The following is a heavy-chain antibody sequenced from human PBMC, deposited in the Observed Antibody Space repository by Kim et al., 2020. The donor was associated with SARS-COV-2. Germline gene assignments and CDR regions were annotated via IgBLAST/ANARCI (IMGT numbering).Heavy chain of an antibody. CDR2: IYYSGST. D-gene: IGHD6-19*01. J-gene: IGHJ4*02. CDR1: GGSISSYY. V-gene: IGHV4-59*08. Sequence: SETLSLTCTVSGGSISSYYWSWIRQPPGKGLEWIVYIYYSGSTNYNPSLKSRVTISVDTSKNQFSLKLSSVTAADTAVYYCASGWYPYYFDYWGQGTLVTVSS. CDR3: ASGWYPYYFDY.